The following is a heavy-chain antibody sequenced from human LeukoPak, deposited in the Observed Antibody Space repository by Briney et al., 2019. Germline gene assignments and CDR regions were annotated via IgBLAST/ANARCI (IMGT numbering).Heavy chain of an antibody. J-gene: IGHJ4*02. CDR3: AKGQWLETDYFDY. CDR2: ISSSSSYI. D-gene: IGHD6-19*01. V-gene: IGHV3-21*01. Sequence: GGSLRLSCAASGFTFSSYSMNWVRQAPGKGLEWVSSISSSSSYIYYADSVKGRFTISRGNAKNSLYLQMNSLRAEDTAVYYCAKGQWLETDYFDYWGQGTLVTVSS. CDR1: GFTFSSYS.